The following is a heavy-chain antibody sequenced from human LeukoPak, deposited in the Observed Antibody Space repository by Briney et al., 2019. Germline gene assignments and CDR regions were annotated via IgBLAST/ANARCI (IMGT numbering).Heavy chain of an antibody. D-gene: IGHD2-15*01. Sequence: PVGSLKLSCAASGFTFSGSAMHWVRQASGKGLEWVGRIRSKANSYATAYAASVKGRFTISRDDSKNTAYLQMNSLKTEDTAVYYCVQYCSGGSCAPYYYYGMDVWGQGTTVTVSS. J-gene: IGHJ6*02. CDR2: IRSKANSYAT. V-gene: IGHV3-73*01. CDR3: VQYCSGGSCAPYYYYGMDV. CDR1: GFTFSGSA.